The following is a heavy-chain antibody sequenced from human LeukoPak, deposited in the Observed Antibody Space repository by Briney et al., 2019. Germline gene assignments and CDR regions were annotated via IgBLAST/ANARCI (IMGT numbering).Heavy chain of an antibody. J-gene: IGHJ4*02. CDR1: GYTFTSYG. Sequence: ASVKVSCKASGYTFTSYGISWVRQATGQGLEWMGWMNPNSGNTGYAQKFQGRVTMTRNTSISTAYMELSSLRSEDTAVYYCARGDGYNPSAQSDVDYWGQGTLVTVSS. CDR2: MNPNSGNT. D-gene: IGHD5-24*01. V-gene: IGHV1-8*02. CDR3: ARGDGYNPSAQSDVDY.